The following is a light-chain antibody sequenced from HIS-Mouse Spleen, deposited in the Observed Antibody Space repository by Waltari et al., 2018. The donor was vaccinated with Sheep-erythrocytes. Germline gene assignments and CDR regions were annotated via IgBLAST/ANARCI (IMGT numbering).Light chain of an antibody. J-gene: IGLJ1*01. CDR2: DAS. Sequence: QSALTQPRSVSGSPGQSVTISCTGTSSDVGGYNYVSWYHQHPGKAPKLMIYDASKRRSGAPDPLSGSKSGNPASLTIYGLQAEDEADYYCCSYAGSYNHVFATGTKVTVL. CDR1: SSDVGGYNY. CDR3: CSYAGSYNHV. V-gene: IGLV2-11*01.